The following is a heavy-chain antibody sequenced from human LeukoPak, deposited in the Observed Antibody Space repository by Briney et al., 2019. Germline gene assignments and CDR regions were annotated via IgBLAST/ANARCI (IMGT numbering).Heavy chain of an antibody. D-gene: IGHD6-13*01. CDR3: AKIPVSYSSSWSNFDY. J-gene: IGHJ4*02. CDR1: GFTFSSYA. Sequence: GGSLRLSCAASGFTFSSYAMSWVRQAPGKGLEWVSGISGSGDSTYYADSVKGRFTISRDNSKNTLYLQMNSLRAEDTAIYYCAKIPVSYSSSWSNFDYWGQGTLVTVSS. V-gene: IGHV3-23*01. CDR2: ISGSGDST.